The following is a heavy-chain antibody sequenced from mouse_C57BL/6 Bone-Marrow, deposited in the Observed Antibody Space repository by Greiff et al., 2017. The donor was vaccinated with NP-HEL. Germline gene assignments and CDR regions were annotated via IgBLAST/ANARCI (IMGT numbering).Heavy chain of an antibody. CDR2: IYPGSGNT. Sequence: QVQLQQSGAELARPGASVKLSCKASGYTFTSYGISWVKQRTGQGLEWIGEIYPGSGNTYYNEKFKGKATLTADKSSSTAYMELRSLTSEDSAVYFCARGGIYYDYERFAYWGQGTLVTVSA. D-gene: IGHD2-4*01. CDR3: ARGGIYYDYERFAY. J-gene: IGHJ3*01. CDR1: GYTFTSYG. V-gene: IGHV1-81*01.